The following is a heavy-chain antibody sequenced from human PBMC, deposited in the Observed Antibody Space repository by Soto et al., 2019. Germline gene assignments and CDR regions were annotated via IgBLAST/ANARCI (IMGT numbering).Heavy chain of an antibody. Sequence: PGGSLRLSCAASGFTFSDYYMSWIRQAPGKGLEWVSYISSSGSTIYYADSVKGRFTISRDNAKNSLYLQMNSLRAEDTAVYYCARDLEMATISYYYYGMDVWGQGTTVTAP. J-gene: IGHJ6*02. D-gene: IGHD5-12*01. V-gene: IGHV3-11*01. CDR3: ARDLEMATISYYYYGMDV. CDR2: ISSSGSTI. CDR1: GFTFSDYY.